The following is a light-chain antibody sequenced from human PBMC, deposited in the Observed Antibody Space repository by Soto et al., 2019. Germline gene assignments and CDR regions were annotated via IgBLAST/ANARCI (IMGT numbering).Light chain of an antibody. CDR2: GAS. V-gene: IGKV3-15*01. CDR1: QSVSSSY. Sequence: EVGLTQSPGALSLSPGERATLSCRASQSVSSSYLAWYQQKPGQAPRLLIYGASTRATGIPAGFSGSGSGTEFTLTISTLQSEDFAVYYCQQYNNWLTWTFGQGTKVDI. CDR3: QQYNNWLTWT. J-gene: IGKJ1*01.